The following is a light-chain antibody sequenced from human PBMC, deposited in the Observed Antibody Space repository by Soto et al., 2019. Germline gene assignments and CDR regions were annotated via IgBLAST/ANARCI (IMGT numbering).Light chain of an antibody. CDR3: AAWDDSLNGYV. V-gene: IGLV1-44*01. Sequence: QSVLPQPPSASGTPGQGVTISCSGSTSNIGSNTVNWYQQLPGTAPKLLSYSNNQRPSGVPDRFSGSKSGTSASLAISGLQSEDEADYYCAAWDDSLNGYVFGTGTKLTVL. CDR1: TSNIGSNT. J-gene: IGLJ1*01. CDR2: SNN.